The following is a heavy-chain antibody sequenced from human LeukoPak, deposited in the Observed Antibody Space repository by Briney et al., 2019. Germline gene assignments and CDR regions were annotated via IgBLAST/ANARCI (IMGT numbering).Heavy chain of an antibody. J-gene: IGHJ4*02. CDR3: ILTTVATSIEY. CDR2: IHNTVRI. CDR1: GLTVNNNY. V-gene: IGHV3-53*01. D-gene: IGHD4-23*01. Sequence: GGSLRLSCAVSGLTVNNNYVNWVRQAPGKGLEWVSVIHNTVRIHYADSVNGRFTISSDTSKNTVYLQMNGLRAEDTAVYYCILTTVATSIEYWGPGTPVTVSP.